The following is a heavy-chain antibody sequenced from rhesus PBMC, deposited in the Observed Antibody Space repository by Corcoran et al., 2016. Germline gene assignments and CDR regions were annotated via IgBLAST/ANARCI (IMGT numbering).Heavy chain of an antibody. J-gene: IGHJ4*01. CDR2: IHGRSRST. V-gene: IGHV4S7*01. CDR3: ASPTGTTYYFDY. CDR1: GGSISSGYD. D-gene: IGHD1-26*01. Sequence: QVQLQESGPAVVKPSETLSLTCAVSGGSISSGYDWSWIRQSPGKGVEGSGYIHGRSRSTNYNPSLKRRVTISKDTSKNQFSLKLSSMTTADTAVYYCASPTGTTYYFDYWGQGVLVTVSS.